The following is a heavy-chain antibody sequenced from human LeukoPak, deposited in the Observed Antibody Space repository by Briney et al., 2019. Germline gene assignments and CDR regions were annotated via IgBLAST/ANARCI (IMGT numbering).Heavy chain of an antibody. CDR2: IFPSGGEI. CDR1: GFTFSTFA. Sequence: PGGSLRLSCAASGFTFSTFAMLWVRQPRGKGLEWVSSIFPSGGEIHYAESVRGRFTISRDNSKSTLSLQMNSLRAEDTAIYYCVTYRQVMLPFEAWGQGTLVTVSS. CDR3: VTYRQVMLPFEA. V-gene: IGHV3-23*01. J-gene: IGHJ5*02. D-gene: IGHD5-18*01.